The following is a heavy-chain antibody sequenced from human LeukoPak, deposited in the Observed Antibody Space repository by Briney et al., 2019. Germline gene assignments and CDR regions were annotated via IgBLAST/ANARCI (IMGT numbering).Heavy chain of an antibody. V-gene: IGHV3-15*01. CDR1: GFTFSNAW. CDR2: IKSKTDGGTT. D-gene: IGHD3-16*01. Sequence: GGSLRLSCAASGFTFSNAWMSWVRQAPGKGLEWVGRIKSKTDGGTTDYAAPVKGRFTISRDDSKNTLYLQMNSLKTEDTAVYYCTTDAGPSSPTTLGDWGSFDYWGQGTLVTVSS. J-gene: IGHJ4*02. CDR3: TTDAGPSSPTTLGDWGSFDY.